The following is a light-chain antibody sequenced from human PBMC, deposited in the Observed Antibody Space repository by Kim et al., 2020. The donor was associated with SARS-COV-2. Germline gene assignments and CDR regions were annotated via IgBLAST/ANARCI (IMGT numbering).Light chain of an antibody. V-gene: IGKV3-11*01. CDR2: DAS. J-gene: IGKJ5*01. CDR3: QQRYNWPPIT. Sequence: SPGERAPLSCRASQTVSSYLAWYQQKPGPAPRLLIYDASTRATGIPARFSGSGSGTDFTLTISSLEPEDFAVYYCQQRYNWPPITFGQGTRLEIK. CDR1: QTVSSY.